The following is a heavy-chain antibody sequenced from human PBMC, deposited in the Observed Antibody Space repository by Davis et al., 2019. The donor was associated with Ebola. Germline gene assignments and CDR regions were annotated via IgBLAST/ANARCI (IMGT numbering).Heavy chain of an antibody. D-gene: IGHD2-2*01. V-gene: IGHV3-7*01. CDR3: ASRPSILCTSTSCHEYNWFDP. J-gene: IGHJ5*02. Sequence: GGSLRLSCAASGFTFSSYWMSWVRQAPGKGLEWVANIKEDGSEKYYVDSVKGRFTISRDNAKNSLYLQMNSLRAEDTAVYYCASRPSILCTSTSCHEYNWFDPWGQGTLVTVSS. CDR2: IKEDGSEK. CDR1: GFTFSSYW.